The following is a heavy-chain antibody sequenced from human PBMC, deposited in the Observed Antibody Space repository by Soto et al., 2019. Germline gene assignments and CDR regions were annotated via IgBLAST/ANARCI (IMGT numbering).Heavy chain of an antibody. CDR1: GDSITSSSYY. CDR3: ARPGSDGNLDAFDI. CDR2: IYYSGST. V-gene: IGHV4-39*01. D-gene: IGHD2-15*01. Sequence: PSETLSLTCSVSGDSITSSSYYLGWIRQPPGKGLEWIGSIYYSGSTYYNPSLEGRVTLSVDTSKNQFSLKLSSVTAADTAVYYCARPGSDGNLDAFDIWGQGTMVTVSS. J-gene: IGHJ3*02.